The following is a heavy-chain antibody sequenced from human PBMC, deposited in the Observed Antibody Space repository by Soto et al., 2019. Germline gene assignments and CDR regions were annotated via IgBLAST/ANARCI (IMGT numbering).Heavy chain of an antibody. CDR2: IYYSGST. CDR1: GGSISSGDYY. CDR3: ASARSKVGAKS. Sequence: SETLSLTCTVSGGSISSGDYYWSWIRQPPGKGLEWIGYIYYSGSTYYNPSLKSRVTISVDTSKNQFSLKLSSVTAADTAVYYCASARSKVGAKSWGQGTLDPGPS. V-gene: IGHV4-30-4*01. J-gene: IGHJ4*02. D-gene: IGHD1-26*01.